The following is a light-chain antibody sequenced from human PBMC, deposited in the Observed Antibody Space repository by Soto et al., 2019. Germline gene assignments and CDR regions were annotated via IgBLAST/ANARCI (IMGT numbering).Light chain of an antibody. V-gene: IGLV2-8*01. CDR2: EVS. CDR1: SSDVGGYNY. J-gene: IGLJ2*01. CDR3: SSYAGSNLGV. Sequence: QSVLTQPPSASGSPGQSVTISCTGTSSDVGGYNYVSWYQQHPDKAPKLMIYEVSKRPSGVPDRFSGSKSGNTASLTVSGLQAEDEADYYCSSYAGSNLGVFGGGTKLTVL.